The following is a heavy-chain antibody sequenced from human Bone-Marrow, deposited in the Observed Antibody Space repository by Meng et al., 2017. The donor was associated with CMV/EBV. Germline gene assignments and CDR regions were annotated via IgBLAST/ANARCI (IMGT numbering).Heavy chain of an antibody. CDR3: ARVRSSSWSVTTGAFDI. Sequence: GTFSSYAISWVRQTPGQGLEWMRGIIPIFGTANYAQKFQGRVTITTDESTSTAYMELSSLRSEDTAVYYCARVRSSSWSVTTGAFDIWGQGTMVTVSS. D-gene: IGHD6-13*01. V-gene: IGHV1-69*05. CDR1: GTFSSYA. J-gene: IGHJ3*02. CDR2: IIPIFGTA.